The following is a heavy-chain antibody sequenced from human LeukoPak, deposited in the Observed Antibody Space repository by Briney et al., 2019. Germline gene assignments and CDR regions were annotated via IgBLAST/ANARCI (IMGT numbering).Heavy chain of an antibody. V-gene: IGHV4-59*01. Sequence: SETLSLTCTVSGGSISSYYWSWIRQPPGKGLEWIGYIYYSGSTNYNPSLKSRVTISVDMSKNQFSLKLSSVTAADTAVYYCARDRGPGYYYGMDVWGQGTTVTVSS. CDR2: IYYSGST. CDR1: GGSISSYY. CDR3: ARDRGPGYYYGMDV. J-gene: IGHJ6*02.